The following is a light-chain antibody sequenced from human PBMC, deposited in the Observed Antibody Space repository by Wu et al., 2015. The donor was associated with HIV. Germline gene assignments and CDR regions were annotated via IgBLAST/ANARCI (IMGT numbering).Light chain of an antibody. CDR3: QQYDSSPIT. CDR1: QSVGDY. CDR2: NAS. J-gene: IGKJ5*01. V-gene: IGKV3-11*01. Sequence: EIVLTQSPATLSLSPGERATLSCRASQSVGDYLAWFQQKPGQAPRLVIYNASTRASGIPARFSGSGSGTDFTLTISRLDPEDFAFYYCQQYDSSPITFGQGTRLEIK.